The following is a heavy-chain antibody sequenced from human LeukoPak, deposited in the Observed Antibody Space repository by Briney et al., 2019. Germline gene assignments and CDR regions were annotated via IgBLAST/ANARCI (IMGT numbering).Heavy chain of an antibody. CDR1: GYSFTSYC. V-gene: IGHV5-51*01. D-gene: IGHD1-26*01. CDR3: ARRRDLYSGSYYPFDY. Sequence: GESLKISCKGSGYSFTSYCIGWVRQMPGKGLEWMGILYPGDSDTRYSPSFQGQVTISSDKSISTAYLQWSSLKASDTAMYYCARRRDLYSGSYYPFDYWGQGTLVTVSS. CDR2: LYPGDSDT. J-gene: IGHJ4*02.